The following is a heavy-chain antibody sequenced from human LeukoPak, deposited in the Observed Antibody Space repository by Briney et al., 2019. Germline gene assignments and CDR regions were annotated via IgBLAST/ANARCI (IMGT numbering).Heavy chain of an antibody. Sequence: ASVKVSCESSGYTFTDYYIHWVRQAPGQGLEWMEWINPNSGGTNHTQKFQGRVTMSRDTSISTAYMELSRLTSDDTAVYYCARGGGCTDDCYSYAFDFWGQGTMVTVSS. V-gene: IGHV1-2*02. D-gene: IGHD2-21*02. CDR2: INPNSGGT. CDR1: GYTFTDYY. J-gene: IGHJ3*01. CDR3: ARGGGCTDDCYSYAFDF.